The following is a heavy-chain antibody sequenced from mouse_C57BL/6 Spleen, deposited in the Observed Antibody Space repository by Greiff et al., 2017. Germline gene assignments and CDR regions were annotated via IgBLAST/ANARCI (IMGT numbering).Heavy chain of an antibody. J-gene: IGHJ2*01. CDR3: AREIYP. Sequence: VQLQQPGAELVMPGASVKLSCKASGYTFTSYWMHWVKQRPGQGLEWIGEIDPSDSYTNYNQKFKGKSTLTVDKSSSTAYMQLSSLTSEDSAVYYCAREIYPWGQGTTLTVSS. CDR2: IDPSDSYT. CDR1: GYTFTSYW. V-gene: IGHV1-69*01.